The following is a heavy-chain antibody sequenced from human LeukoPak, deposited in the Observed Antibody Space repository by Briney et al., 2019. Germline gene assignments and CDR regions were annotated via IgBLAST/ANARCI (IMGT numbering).Heavy chain of an antibody. D-gene: IGHD2-2*01. CDR2: MNPNSGNT. Sequence: ASVKVSCKASGGTFSSYAISWVRQATGQGLEWMGWMNPNSGNTGYAQKFQGRVTMTRNTSISTAYMELSSLRSEDTAVYYCASCPIVVVPAATTRDNYYYYGMDVWGQGTTVTVSS. J-gene: IGHJ6*02. CDR3: ASCPIVVVPAATTRDNYYYYGMDV. CDR1: GGTFSSYA. V-gene: IGHV1-8*02.